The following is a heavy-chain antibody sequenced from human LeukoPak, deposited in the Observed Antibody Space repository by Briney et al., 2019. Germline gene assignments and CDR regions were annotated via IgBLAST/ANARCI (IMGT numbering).Heavy chain of an antibody. V-gene: IGHV3-15*01. CDR3: TSKPMDYYGSGSLDY. D-gene: IGHD3-10*01. Sequence: GGSLRLSCAASGFTFSNAWMSWVRQAPGKGLEWVGRIKSKTDGGTTDYAAPVKGRFTISRDDSKNTLYLQTNSLKTEDTAVYYCTSKPMDYYGSGSLDYWGQGTLVTVSS. CDR1: GFTFSNAW. CDR2: IKSKTDGGTT. J-gene: IGHJ4*02.